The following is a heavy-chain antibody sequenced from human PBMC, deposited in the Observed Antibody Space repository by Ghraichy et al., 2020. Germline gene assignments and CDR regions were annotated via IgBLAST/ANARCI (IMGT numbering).Heavy chain of an antibody. V-gene: IGHV4-30-4*07. CDR1: GGSISSGGYS. CDR2: IYYSGST. Sequence: LSLTCAVSGGSISSGGYSWSWIRQPPGKGLEWIGYIYYSGSTYYNPSLKSRVTISVDTSKNQFSLKLSSVTAADTAVYYCARGEDYYGSGRANWFDPWGQGTLVTVSS. CDR3: ARGEDYYGSGRANWFDP. J-gene: IGHJ5*02. D-gene: IGHD3-10*01.